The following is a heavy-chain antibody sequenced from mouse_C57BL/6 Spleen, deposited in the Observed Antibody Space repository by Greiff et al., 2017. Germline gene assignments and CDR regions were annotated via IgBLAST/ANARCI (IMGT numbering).Heavy chain of an antibody. D-gene: IGHD2-4*01. J-gene: IGHJ4*01. Sequence: QVQLQQSGAELVKPGASVKMSCKASGYTFTSYWITWVKQRPGQGLEWIGDIYPGSGSTNYNEKFKSKATRTVDTSSSTAYMQLSSLTSEDSAVYYCARRYYESMDYWGQGTSVTVSS. CDR1: GYTFTSYW. CDR3: ARRYYESMDY. CDR2: IYPGSGST. V-gene: IGHV1-55*01.